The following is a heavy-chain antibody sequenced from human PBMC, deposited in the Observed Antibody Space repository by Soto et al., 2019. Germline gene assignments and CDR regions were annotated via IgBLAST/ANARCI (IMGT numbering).Heavy chain of an antibody. V-gene: IGHV1-18*01. J-gene: IGHJ6*02. CDR1: GYSFSSYG. Sequence: ASVKVSCKASGYSFSSYGISWVRQAPGQGLEWMGWLNANNGNTNYAEKFQGRVTMTRDTSTSTAFMELRSLRSDDTAVYYCARKDGYFAISAMDVWGQGTTVTVS. CDR2: LNANNGNT. CDR3: ARKDGYFAISAMDV. D-gene: IGHD5-12*01.